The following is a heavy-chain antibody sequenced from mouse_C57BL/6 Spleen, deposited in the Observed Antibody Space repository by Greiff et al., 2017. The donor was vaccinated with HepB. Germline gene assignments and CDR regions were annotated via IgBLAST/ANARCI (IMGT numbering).Heavy chain of an antibody. Sequence: EVQLQQSGPGMVKPSQSLSLTCTVTGYSITSGYDWHWIRHFPGNKLEWMGYISYSGSTNYNPSLKSRISITHDTSKNHFFLKLNSVTTEDTATYYCAREGSTNPFAYWGQGTLVTVSA. CDR1: GYSITSGYD. D-gene: IGHD1-1*01. CDR3: AREGSTNPFAY. CDR2: ISYSGST. V-gene: IGHV3-1*01. J-gene: IGHJ3*01.